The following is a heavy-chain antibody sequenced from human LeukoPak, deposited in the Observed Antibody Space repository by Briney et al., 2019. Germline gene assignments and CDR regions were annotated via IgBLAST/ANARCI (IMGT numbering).Heavy chain of an antibody. V-gene: IGHV3-30*19. Sequence: GGSLRLSCAASGFTFSSYGMHWVRQAPGKGLEWVAVISYDGSNKYYADSVKGRFTISRDNSKNTLYLQMNSLRAEDTAVHYCARDKYIAAAGCYDYWGQGTLVTVSS. CDR1: GFTFSSYG. J-gene: IGHJ4*02. CDR3: ARDKYIAAAGCYDY. CDR2: ISYDGSNK. D-gene: IGHD6-13*01.